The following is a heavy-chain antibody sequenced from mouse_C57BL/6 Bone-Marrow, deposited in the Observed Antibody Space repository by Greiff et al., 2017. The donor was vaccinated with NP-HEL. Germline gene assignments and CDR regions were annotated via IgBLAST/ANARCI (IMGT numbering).Heavy chain of an antibody. CDR3: ARRGLDSSGHWYFDV. CDR1: GYTFTSYG. Sequence: QVQLKQSGAELARPGASVKLSCKASGYTFTSYGISWVKQRTGQGLEWIGEIYPRSGNTYYNEKFKGKATLTADKSSSTAYMELRSLTSEDSAVYFCARRGLDSSGHWYFDVWGTGTTVTVSS. J-gene: IGHJ1*03. V-gene: IGHV1-81*01. D-gene: IGHD3-2*02. CDR2: IYPRSGNT.